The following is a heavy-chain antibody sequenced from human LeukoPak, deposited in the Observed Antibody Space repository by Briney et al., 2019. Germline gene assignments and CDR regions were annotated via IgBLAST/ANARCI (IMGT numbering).Heavy chain of an antibody. Sequence: SETLSLTCTVSGDSISSSYWSWIRQPPGKTLEWIGYIYYTGTTNYNPSLKSRVTMSINTSKNQCAVDLNSVTAADTALYYCARGFYDSSGYSNCFDPWGQGTLVTVSS. CDR2: IYYTGTT. CDR1: GDSISSSY. D-gene: IGHD3-22*01. V-gene: IGHV4-59*01. J-gene: IGHJ5*02. CDR3: ARGFYDSSGYSNCFDP.